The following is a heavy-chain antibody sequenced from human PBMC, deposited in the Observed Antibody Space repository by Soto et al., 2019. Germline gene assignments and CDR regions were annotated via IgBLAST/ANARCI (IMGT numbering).Heavy chain of an antibody. CDR2: VYYPGNT. CDR3: ARSDFWSGYYTDY. J-gene: IGHJ4*02. D-gene: IGHD3-3*01. V-gene: IGHV4-30-4*08. CDR1: RISISSRDYH. Sequence: PSVTLSLTCTFARISISSRDYHWSWIRQPPGKGLEWSGFVYYPGNTYYNPSLKSRGTISVDTCKKQYSLRLSSVTAADTSVYYCARSDFWSGYYTDYWGQGTRVTVSS.